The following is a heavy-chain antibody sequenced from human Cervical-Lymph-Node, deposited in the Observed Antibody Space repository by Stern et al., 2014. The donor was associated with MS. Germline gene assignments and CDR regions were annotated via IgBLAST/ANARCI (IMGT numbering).Heavy chain of an antibody. CDR2: IYPGDSDT. Sequence: VQLVESGAEVKKPRDSLKISCKGSGYTFSKNWIAWVRQMPGKGLEWMGIIYPGDSDTRYSPSFQGQVTMSADKPITPASLQWNSLKPPDPAIYYGARPPPRRSSNDPNFGLDVWGQGTTVTVSS. D-gene: IGHD6-6*01. V-gene: IGHV5-51*04. J-gene: IGHJ6*02. CDR1: GYTFSKNW. CDR3: ARPPPRRSSNDPNFGLDV.